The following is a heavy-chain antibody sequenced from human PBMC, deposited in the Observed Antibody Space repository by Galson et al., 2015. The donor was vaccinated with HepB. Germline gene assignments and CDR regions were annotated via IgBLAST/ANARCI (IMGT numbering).Heavy chain of an antibody. CDR2: ITNLPITYDT. J-gene: IGHJ6*03. Sequence: SLRLSCAASGFTLTDHFMDWVRQAPGKGLEWVGRITNLPITYDTEYAASVSGRFTISRDESKTSLFLQMDILKTADTAVYYCARGPGDFYPNCRYYMDVWGKGTTVIV. CDR3: ARGPGDFYPNCRYYMDV. D-gene: IGHD2-21*02. V-gene: IGHV3-72*01. CDR1: GFTLTDHF.